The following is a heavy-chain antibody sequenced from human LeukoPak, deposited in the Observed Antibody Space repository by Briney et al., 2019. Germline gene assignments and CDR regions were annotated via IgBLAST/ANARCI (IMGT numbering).Heavy chain of an antibody. CDR2: ISDDGSRQ. CDR1: GFTFSNYA. V-gene: IGHV3-30-3*01. D-gene: IGHD6-13*01. Sequence: GRSLRLSCAATGFTFSNYAIHWGRQAPGKGLEWVAFISDDGSRQHYAGSVKGRFTISRDNSKNTLNLQMNSLRAEDTAVYYCVREQLATYIFDYWGQGTLVTVSS. J-gene: IGHJ4*02. CDR3: VREQLATYIFDY.